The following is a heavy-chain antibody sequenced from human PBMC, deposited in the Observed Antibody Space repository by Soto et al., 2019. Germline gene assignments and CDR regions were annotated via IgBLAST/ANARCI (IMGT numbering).Heavy chain of an antibody. Sequence: SETLSLTCTVSGGSISSGGYYWSWIRQHPGKGLEWIGYIYYSGSTYYNPSLKSRVTISVDTSKNQFSLKLSSVTAADTAVYYCARDKGRVAAAGTSRLRQYYYYGMDVWGQGTTVTVSS. CDR3: ARDKGRVAAAGTSRLRQYYYYGMDV. CDR1: GGSISSGGYY. V-gene: IGHV4-31*03. D-gene: IGHD6-13*01. CDR2: IYYSGST. J-gene: IGHJ6*02.